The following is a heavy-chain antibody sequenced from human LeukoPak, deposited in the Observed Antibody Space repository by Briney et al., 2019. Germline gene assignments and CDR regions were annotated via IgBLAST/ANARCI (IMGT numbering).Heavy chain of an antibody. CDR2: IRSKAYGGTT. J-gene: IGHJ5*02. D-gene: IGHD6-13*01. CDR1: GFTFGDYA. Sequence: GGSLRLSCTASGFTFGDYAMSWVRQAPGKGLEWVGFIRSKAYGGTTEYAASVKGRFTISRDDSKSIAYLQMNSMKTEDTAVYYCTRDRIAAAVNWFDPWRQGPLVTVSS. CDR3: TRDRIAAAVNWFDP. V-gene: IGHV3-49*04.